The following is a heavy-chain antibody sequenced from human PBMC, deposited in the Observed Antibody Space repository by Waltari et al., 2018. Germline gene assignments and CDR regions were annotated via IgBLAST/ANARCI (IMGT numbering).Heavy chain of an antibody. CDR3: ASGGHVDY. CDR1: GLTFSRFW. V-gene: IGHV3-7*01. Sequence: EVQLVESGGTLVQPGGSLRLSCAVSGLTFSRFWMTWVRKAPGKGLEWVANINQDGSEKHYVDSVKGRFTISRDNAKNSLSLQMNSLRAEDTAVYYCASGGHVDYCGQGTLVTVSS. J-gene: IGHJ4*02. CDR2: INQDGSEK.